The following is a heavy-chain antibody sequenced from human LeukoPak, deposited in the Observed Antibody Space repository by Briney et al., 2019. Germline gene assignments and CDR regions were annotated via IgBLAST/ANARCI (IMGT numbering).Heavy chain of an antibody. CDR2: IYPGDSDT. CDR3: AISSLYSSGWYGPDY. V-gene: IGHV5-51*01. CDR1: GYSFTSYW. Sequence: GESLKISCKGSGYSFTSYWIGWVRQMPGKGLEWMGIIYPGDSDTRYSPSFQGQVTISADKSISTAYLQWSSLKALDTAMYYCAISSLYSSGWYGPDYWGQGTLVTVSS. J-gene: IGHJ4*02. D-gene: IGHD6-19*01.